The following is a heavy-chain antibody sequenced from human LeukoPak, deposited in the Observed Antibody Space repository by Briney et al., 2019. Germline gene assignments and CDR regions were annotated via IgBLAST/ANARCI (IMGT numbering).Heavy chain of an antibody. CDR3: ARPEHSGYDPVFDY. D-gene: IGHD5-12*01. CDR2: MNPNSGNT. Sequence: EASVKVSCKASGYTFTSYDINWVRQATGQGLEWMGWMNPNSGNTGYAQKFQGRVTITRDTSASTAYMELSSLRSEDTAVYYCARPEHSGYDPVFDYWGQGTLVTVSS. CDR1: GYTFTSYD. J-gene: IGHJ4*02. V-gene: IGHV1-8*01.